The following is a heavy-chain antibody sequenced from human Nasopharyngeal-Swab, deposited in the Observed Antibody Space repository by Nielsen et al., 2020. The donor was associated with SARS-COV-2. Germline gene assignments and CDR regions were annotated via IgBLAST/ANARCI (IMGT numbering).Heavy chain of an antibody. CDR1: GYTFTSYY. CDR2: INPSGGST. J-gene: IGHJ6*02. V-gene: IGHV1-46*01. Sequence: ASVKVSCKASGYTFTSYYMHWVRQPPGQGLEWMGIINPSGGSTSYAQKFQGRVTMTRDTSTSTVYMELSSLRSEDTAVYYCASSRYEVTIFGVVYYGMDVWGQGTTVTVSS. CDR3: ASSRYEVTIFGVVYYGMDV. D-gene: IGHD3-3*01.